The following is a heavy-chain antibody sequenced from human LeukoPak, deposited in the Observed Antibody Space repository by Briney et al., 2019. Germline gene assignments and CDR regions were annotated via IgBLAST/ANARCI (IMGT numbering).Heavy chain of an antibody. CDR3: AKEYSGNYWSFDF. Sequence: GGSLRLSCAASGFSFSNTGMHWVRQAPGKGLEWVAFIRYAGNNAYYADSVKGRFTISRDNSKDKLFLQVDILRPEGTSVYYCAKEYSGNYWSFDFWGQGTLVTVSS. V-gene: IGHV3-30*02. D-gene: IGHD5-12*01. J-gene: IGHJ4*02. CDR2: IRYAGNNA. CDR1: GFSFSNTG.